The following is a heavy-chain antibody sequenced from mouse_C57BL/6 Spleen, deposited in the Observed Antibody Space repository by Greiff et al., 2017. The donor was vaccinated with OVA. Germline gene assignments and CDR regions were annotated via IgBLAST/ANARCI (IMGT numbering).Heavy chain of an antibody. CDR1: GYTFTDYE. Sequence: VQLQESGAELVRPGASVTLSCKASGYTFTDYEMHWVKQTPVHGLEWIGAIDPETGGTAYNQKFKGKAILTADKSSSTAYMELRSLTSEDSAVYYCTRLAWFAYWGQGTLVTVSA. J-gene: IGHJ3*01. CDR2: IDPETGGT. V-gene: IGHV1-15*01. CDR3: TRLAWFAY.